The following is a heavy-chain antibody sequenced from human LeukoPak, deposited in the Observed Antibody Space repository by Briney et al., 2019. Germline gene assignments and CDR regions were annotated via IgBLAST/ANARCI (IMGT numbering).Heavy chain of an antibody. V-gene: IGHV3-48*04. CDR3: AELGITMIGGV. D-gene: IGHD3-10*02. J-gene: IGHJ6*04. CDR1: GFTFSNYG. CDR2: ISSSGSTI. Sequence: GGSLRLSCGASGFTFSNYGMLWVRQAPGKGLEWVSYISSSGSTIYYADSVKGRFTISRDNAKNSLYLQMNSLRAEDTAVYYCAELGITMIGGVWGKGTTVTISS.